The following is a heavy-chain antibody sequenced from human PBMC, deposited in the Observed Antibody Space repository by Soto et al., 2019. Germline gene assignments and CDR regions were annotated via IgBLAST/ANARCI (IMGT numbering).Heavy chain of an antibody. CDR1: GFTFSSYS. CDR3: ASIKYSSSKDFDH. D-gene: IGHD6-13*01. V-gene: IGHV3-21*01. CDR2: ISSSSSYI. J-gene: IGHJ4*02. Sequence: EVQLVESGGGLVQPGGSLRLSCAASGFTFSSYSMNWVRQAPGKGLEWVSSISSSSSYIYYADSMKGRFTISRDNAKNSLYLQMHSLRAEDTAVYYCASIKYSSSKDFDHWGQGTLVTVSS.